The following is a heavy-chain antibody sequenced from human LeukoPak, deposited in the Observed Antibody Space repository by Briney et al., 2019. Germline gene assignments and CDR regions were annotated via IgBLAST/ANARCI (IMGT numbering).Heavy chain of an antibody. Sequence: ASVKVSCKASGGTFSSYAISWVRQAPGQGLEWMGGIIAYNGNTNYAQKLQGRVTMTTDTSTSTAYMELRSLRSDDTAVYYCARGDYYMDVWGKGTTVTVSS. V-gene: IGHV1-18*01. J-gene: IGHJ6*03. D-gene: IGHD5-12*01. CDR2: IIAYNGNT. CDR1: GGTFSSYA. CDR3: ARGDYYMDV.